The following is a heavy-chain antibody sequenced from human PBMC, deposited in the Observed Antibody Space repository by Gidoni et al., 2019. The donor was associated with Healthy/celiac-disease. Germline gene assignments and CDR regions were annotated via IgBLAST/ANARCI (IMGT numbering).Heavy chain of an antibody. J-gene: IGHJ4*02. Sequence: EVQLVESGGGLVQPGGSLRLSCAASGFTFSDHYMDWVRQAPGKGLEWVGRTRNKANSYTTEYAASVKGRFTISRDDSKNSLYLQMNSLKTEDTAVYYCASATWGAYYWGQGTLVTVSS. CDR2: TRNKANSYTT. D-gene: IGHD7-27*01. V-gene: IGHV3-72*01. CDR3: ASATWGAYY. CDR1: GFTFSDHY.